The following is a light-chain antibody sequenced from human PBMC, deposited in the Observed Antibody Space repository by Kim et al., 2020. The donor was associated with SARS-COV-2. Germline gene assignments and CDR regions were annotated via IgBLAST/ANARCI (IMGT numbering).Light chain of an antibody. CDR3: QAWDSSTAV. Sequence: SYELTQPPSVSVSQGQTASITCSGDKMGNKYACXYQQKPGQSPVLVIYQDNKRPSGIPERFPGSNSGNTATLTISGTQALDEADYYCQAWDSSTAVLGGG. CDR2: QDN. V-gene: IGLV3-1*01. J-gene: IGLJ3*02. CDR1: KMGNKY.